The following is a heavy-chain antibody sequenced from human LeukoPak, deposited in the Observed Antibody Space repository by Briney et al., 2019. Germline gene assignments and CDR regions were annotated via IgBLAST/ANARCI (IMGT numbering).Heavy chain of an antibody. J-gene: IGHJ4*02. CDR3: ARDLNSWYYFDY. V-gene: IGHV1-18*01. Sequence: ASVKVSCKTSGYTFTSYGISWVRQAPGQGLEWVGWISAYNGNTNYAQKLQGRVTMTTDTSTSTAYMELRSLRSDDPAVYYCARDLNSWYYFDYWGQGTLVTVSS. CDR1: GYTFTSYG. CDR2: ISAYNGNT. D-gene: IGHD6-13*01.